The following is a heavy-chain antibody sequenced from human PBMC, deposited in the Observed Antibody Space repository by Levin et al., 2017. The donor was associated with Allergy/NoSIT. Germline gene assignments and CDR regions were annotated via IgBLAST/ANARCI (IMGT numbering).Heavy chain of an antibody. CDR2: INPNGGGT. CDR3: ATSTSTWGSPFDY. D-gene: IGHD7-27*01. Sequence: GGSLRLSCKASGYTFTAYYIHWVRQAPGQGLEWMGGINPNGGGTRYAQKFQGRVTMTRDTSITTAYLELRSLRSDDTAFYYCATSTSTWGSPFDYWGQGTLVTVSS. V-gene: IGHV1-2*02. CDR1: GYTFTAYY. J-gene: IGHJ4*02.